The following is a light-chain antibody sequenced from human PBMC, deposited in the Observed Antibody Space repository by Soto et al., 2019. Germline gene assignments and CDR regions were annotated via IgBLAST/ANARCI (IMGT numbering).Light chain of an antibody. CDR1: QSVNGNC. CDR3: QQCAGSPYT. V-gene: IGKV3-20*01. J-gene: IGKJ2*01. Sequence: EIVLTQSPDTLSLSPGERATLSYRASQSVNGNCLAWYQQKPGQAPRLLIYGASNRPGGIPDRFSGSGSGTDFTLTINRLEPEDFAVYYCQQCAGSPYTFARGTKLEL. CDR2: GAS.